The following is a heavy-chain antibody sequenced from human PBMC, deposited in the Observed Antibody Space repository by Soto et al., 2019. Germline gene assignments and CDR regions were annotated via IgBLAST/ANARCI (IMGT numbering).Heavy chain of an antibody. CDR3: ARAPSITIFGVPNYGMDV. V-gene: IGHV3-11*06. Sequence: GGSLRLSCAASGFTFSDYYMSWIRQGPGKGLEWVSYISSSSSYTNYADSVKGRFTISRDNAKNSLYLQMNSLRAEDTAVYYCARAPSITIFGVPNYGMDVWGQGTTVTVSS. D-gene: IGHD3-3*01. CDR2: ISSSSSYT. J-gene: IGHJ6*02. CDR1: GFTFSDYY.